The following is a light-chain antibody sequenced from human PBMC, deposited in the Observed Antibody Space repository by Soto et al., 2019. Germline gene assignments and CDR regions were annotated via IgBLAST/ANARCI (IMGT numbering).Light chain of an antibody. CDR3: QKYASASLS. V-gene: IGKV1-27*01. CDR1: QDISHY. Sequence: DVQMTQSPSPLSASVGDSVTIACRASQDISHYLAWYQHKPGKVPELLIYGSSTLHSGVPSRFSGSGSGTDFPLTISGLQPADVATYYCQKYASASLSFGPGTKVSIK. J-gene: IGKJ3*01. CDR2: GSS.